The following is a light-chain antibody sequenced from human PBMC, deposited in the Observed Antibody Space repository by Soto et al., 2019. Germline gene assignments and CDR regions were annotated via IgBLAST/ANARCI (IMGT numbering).Light chain of an antibody. CDR2: KAS. V-gene: IGKV1-5*03. J-gene: IGKJ5*01. CDR1: QTISSW. Sequence: DIQMTQSPSTVSGSVGDRVTITCRASQTISSWLAWYQQKPGKAPKLLIYKASTLKSGVPSRFSGSGSGTEFTLTISSLQPDDFAVYYCQQYDNWPWTFGQGTRLEIK. CDR3: QQYDNWPWT.